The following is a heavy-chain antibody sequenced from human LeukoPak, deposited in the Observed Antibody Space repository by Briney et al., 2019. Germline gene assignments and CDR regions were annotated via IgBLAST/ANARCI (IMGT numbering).Heavy chain of an antibody. J-gene: IGHJ4*02. CDR3: ARASLIKVVPAAPGYYFDY. V-gene: IGHV4-61*02. D-gene: IGHD2-2*01. CDR1: GGSISSGSYY. Sequence: SQTLSLTCTVSGGSISSGSYYGSWIRQPAGKGLEWIGRIYTSGSTNYNPSLKSRVTISVDTSKNQFSLKLSSVTAADTAVYYCARASLIKVVPAAPGYYFDYWGQGTLVTVSS. CDR2: IYTSGST.